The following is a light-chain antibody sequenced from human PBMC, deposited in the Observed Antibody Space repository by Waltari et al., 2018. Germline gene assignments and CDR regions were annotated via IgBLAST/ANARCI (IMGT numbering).Light chain of an antibody. J-gene: IGLJ1*01. V-gene: IGLV3-9*01. CDR2: TKN. CDR3: QVWDGSTAV. Sequence: SYELTQALSVSVALGQTARIPCGGNNIGSKSVHWYQQKPGQPPLVVIYTKNIRPSGIPERFSGSNSGNTAALTISRAQAGDEADYYCQVWDGSTAVFGTGTKVTVL. CDR1: NIGSKS.